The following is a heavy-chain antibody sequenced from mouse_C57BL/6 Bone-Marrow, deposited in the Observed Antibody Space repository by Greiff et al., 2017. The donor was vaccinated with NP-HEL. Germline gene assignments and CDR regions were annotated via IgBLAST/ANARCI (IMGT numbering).Heavy chain of an antibody. CDR2: IDPNSGGT. J-gene: IGHJ1*03. V-gene: IGHV1-72*01. Sequence: LVESGAELVKPGASVKLSCKASGYTFTSYWMHWVKQRPGRGLEWIGRIDPNSGGTKYNEKFKSKATLTVDKPSSTAYMQLSSLTSEDSAVYYCARPLRDRYWYFEVWGTGTTVTVSS. CDR1: GYTFTSYW. D-gene: IGHD3-2*02. CDR3: ARPLRDRYWYFEV.